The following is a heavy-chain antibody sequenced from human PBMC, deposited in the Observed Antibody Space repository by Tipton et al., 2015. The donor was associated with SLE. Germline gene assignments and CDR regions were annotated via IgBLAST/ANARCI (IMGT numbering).Heavy chain of an antibody. CDR1: DDSISSYY. CDR3: ARWGAQLGTDNWFDP. J-gene: IGHJ5*02. Sequence: TLSLTCTVSDDSISSYYWSWIRQPPGKGLEWIGYIYYSGSTNYNPSLKSRVTISVDTSKSQFSLKLRSVTAADTAVYYCARWGAQLGTDNWFDPWGQGTLVTVSS. V-gene: IGHV4-59*01. D-gene: IGHD1-14*01. CDR2: IYYSGST.